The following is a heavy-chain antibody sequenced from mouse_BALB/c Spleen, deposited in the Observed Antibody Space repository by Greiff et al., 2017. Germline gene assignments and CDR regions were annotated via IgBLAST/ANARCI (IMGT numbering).Heavy chain of an antibody. CDR2: ISSGGST. J-gene: IGHJ4*01. D-gene: IGHD1-1*01. CDR3: ATYGSSYPLYAMDY. Sequence: EVQRVESGGGLVKPGGSLKLSCAASGFTFSSYAMSWVRQTPEKRLEWVASISSGGSTYYPDSVKGRFTISRDNARNILYLQMSSLRSEDTAMYYCATYGSSYPLYAMDYWGQGTSVTVSS. V-gene: IGHV5-6-5*01. CDR1: GFTFSSYA.